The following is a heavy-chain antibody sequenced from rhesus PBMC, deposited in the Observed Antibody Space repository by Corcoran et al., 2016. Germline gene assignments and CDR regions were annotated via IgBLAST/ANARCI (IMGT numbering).Heavy chain of an antibody. V-gene: IGHV4-165*01. CDR3: ARDEIAAAYFDY. J-gene: IGHJ4*01. CDR2: ISGSSGST. D-gene: IGHD6-25*01. Sequence: QVQLQESGPGLVKPSETLSLTCAVSGGSFRGYYWGWFRHPPGKGLGWIGYISGSSGSTDYNPSLKSRVTISTDTSKNQFSLKLSSVTAADTAVYYCARDEIAAAYFDYWGQGVLVTVSS. CDR1: GGSFRGYY.